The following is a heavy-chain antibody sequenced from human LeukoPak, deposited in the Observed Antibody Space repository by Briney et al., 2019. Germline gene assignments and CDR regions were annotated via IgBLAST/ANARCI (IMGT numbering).Heavy chain of an antibody. CDR2: ISAYNGNT. CDR3: ARALTIFGVVIMGY. CDR1: GYTFTSYG. J-gene: IGHJ4*02. V-gene: IGHV1-18*01. Sequence: ASAKVSCKASGYTFTSYGISWVRQAPGQGLEWMGWISAYNGNTNYAQKLQGRVTMTTDTSTSTAYMELRSLRSDDTAVYYCARALTIFGVVIMGYWGQGTLVTVSS. D-gene: IGHD3-3*01.